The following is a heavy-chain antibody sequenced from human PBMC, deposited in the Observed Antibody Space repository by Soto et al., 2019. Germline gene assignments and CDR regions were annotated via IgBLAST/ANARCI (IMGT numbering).Heavy chain of an antibody. CDR2: ISYDGSNK. V-gene: IGHV3-30-3*01. CDR3: ARDVIGSGPMVWCFDL. J-gene: IGHJ2*01. CDR1: GFTFSSYA. Sequence: QVQLVESGGGVVQPGRSLRLSCAASGFTFSSYAMHWVRQAPGKGLEWAAVISYDGSNKYYADSVKGRFTISRDNSKNTLDLQMNSLRAEDTAVYYCARDVIGSGPMVWCFDLWGRGTLVTVSS. D-gene: IGHD6-19*01.